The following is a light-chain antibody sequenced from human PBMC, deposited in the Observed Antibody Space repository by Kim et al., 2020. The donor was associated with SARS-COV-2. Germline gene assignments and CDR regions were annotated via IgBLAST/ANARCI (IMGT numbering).Light chain of an antibody. Sequence: VKLTCTLSSGHSSYAIAWHQQQPEKGPRYLMKLNSDGSHSKGDGIPDRFSGSSSGAERYLTISSLQSEDEADYYCQTWGTGAQWVFGGGTKLTVL. CDR3: QTWGTGAQWV. V-gene: IGLV4-69*01. CDR1: SGHSSYA. CDR2: LNSDGSH. J-gene: IGLJ3*02.